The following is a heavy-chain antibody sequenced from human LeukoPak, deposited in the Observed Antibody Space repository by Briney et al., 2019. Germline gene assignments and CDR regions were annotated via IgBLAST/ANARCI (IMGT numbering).Heavy chain of an antibody. V-gene: IGHV1-69*13. D-gene: IGHD6-19*01. CDR3: ASRLSSGWYSGRDYFDY. J-gene: IGHJ4*02. CDR2: IIPIFGTA. CDR1: GGTLSSYA. Sequence: GASVKVSCKASGGTLSSYAISWVRQAPGQGLEWMGGIIPIFGTANYAQKFQGRVTITADESTSTAYMELSSLRSEDTAVYYCASRLSSGWYSGRDYFDYWGQGTLVTVSS.